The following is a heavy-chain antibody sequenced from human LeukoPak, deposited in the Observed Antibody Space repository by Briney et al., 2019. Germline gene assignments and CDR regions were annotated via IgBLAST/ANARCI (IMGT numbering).Heavy chain of an antibody. V-gene: IGHV4-59*01. Sequence: SETLSLTCTVSGDSIGSYFWTWIRQPPGKGLEWIGYIYSSGITNYNPSLKSRVTIAVDTSRNQFSLKMDSVTAAGTAVYYCARESWDTMVRGAVFDYWGQGTLVTVSS. CDR2: IYSSGIT. CDR1: GDSIGSYF. CDR3: ARESWDTMVRGAVFDY. J-gene: IGHJ4*02. D-gene: IGHD3-10*01.